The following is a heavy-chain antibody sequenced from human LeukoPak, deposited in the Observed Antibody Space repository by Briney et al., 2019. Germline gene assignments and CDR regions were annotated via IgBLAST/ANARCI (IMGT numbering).Heavy chain of an antibody. CDR1: GFTFSSYA. CDR3: AKVCRCSSTSCPEAFDI. CDR2: ISYDGSNK. Sequence: GGSLRLSCAASGFTFSSYAMHWVRQAPGKGLEWVAVISYDGSNKYYADSVKGRFTISRDNSKNTLYLQMNSLRAEDTAVYYCAKVCRCSSTSCPEAFDIWGQGTMVTVSS. D-gene: IGHD2-2*01. V-gene: IGHV3-30-3*01. J-gene: IGHJ3*02.